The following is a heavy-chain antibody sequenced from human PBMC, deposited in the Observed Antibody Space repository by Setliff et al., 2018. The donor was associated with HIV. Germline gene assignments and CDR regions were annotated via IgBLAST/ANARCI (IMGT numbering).Heavy chain of an antibody. J-gene: IGHJ4*02. CDR2: INPSDGVT. CDR1: GYPFTNNF. CDR3: AKEHDTTTTGTRVANYFDY. Sequence: ASVKVSCKASGYPFTNNFIHWVRQAPGQGLEWMGIINPSDGVTDYSEKFQGRVTVTSDTSTSTVSMELSSLRSEDTAIYYCAKEHDTTTTGTRVANYFDYWGQGPLVTAPQ. V-gene: IGHV1-46*01. D-gene: IGHD1-1*01.